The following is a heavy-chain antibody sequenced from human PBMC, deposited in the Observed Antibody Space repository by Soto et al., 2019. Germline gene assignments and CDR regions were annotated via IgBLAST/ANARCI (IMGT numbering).Heavy chain of an antibody. Sequence: ASVKVSCKASGGTFSSYAISWVRQAPGQGLEWMGGIIPIFGTANYAQKFQGRVTITADESTSTAYMELSSLRSEDTAVYYCGYCTNGVCSMLGYGMDVWGQGTTVTVSS. CDR3: GYCTNGVCSMLGYGMDV. V-gene: IGHV1-69*13. CDR1: GGTFSSYA. CDR2: IIPIFGTA. D-gene: IGHD2-8*01. J-gene: IGHJ6*02.